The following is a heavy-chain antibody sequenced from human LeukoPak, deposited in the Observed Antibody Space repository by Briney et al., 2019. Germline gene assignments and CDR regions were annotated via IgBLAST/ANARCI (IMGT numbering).Heavy chain of an antibody. CDR1: GGSISSYY. Sequence: PSETLSLTCTVSGGSISSYYWSWIRQPPGKGLEWIGYIYYSGRTNYNPSLKSRDTISVDTSKNQFSLKLSSVTAADTAVYYCAREDYYDSSGYYWGAFDIWGQGTMVTVSS. J-gene: IGHJ3*02. CDR3: AREDYYDSSGYYWGAFDI. CDR2: IYYSGRT. D-gene: IGHD3-22*01. V-gene: IGHV4-59*01.